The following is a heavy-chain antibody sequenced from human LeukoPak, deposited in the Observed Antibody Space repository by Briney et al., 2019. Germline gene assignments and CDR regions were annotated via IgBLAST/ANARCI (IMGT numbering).Heavy chain of an antibody. D-gene: IGHD6-19*01. CDR3: AKAGRLQAVAGWIDY. V-gene: IGHV3-48*01. CDR2: ISGRSSTI. CDR1: AFIFSDYS. Sequence: GGSLRLSCAASAFIFSDYSMNWVRQAPGKGLEWISYISGRSSTIYYADSVRGRFTISRDNAKNSMYLQMNSLRAEDTAIYYCAKAGRLQAVAGWIDYWGQGTLVTVS. J-gene: IGHJ4*02.